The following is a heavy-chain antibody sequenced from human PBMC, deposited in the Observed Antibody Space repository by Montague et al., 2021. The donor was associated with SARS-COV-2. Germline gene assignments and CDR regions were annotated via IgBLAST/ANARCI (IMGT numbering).Heavy chain of an antibody. D-gene: IGHD3-16*01. CDR1: GDSVSSNSAT. CDR3: TSGRGGNYNVMDV. J-gene: IGHJ6*02. V-gene: IGHV6-1*01. CDR2: TYYRSKWYN. Sequence: CAISGDSVSSNSATWNRVRQSPSRGLEWLGRTYYRSKWYNDYAVSVRGRVTINPDTSKNQFSLQLNSVTPEDTAIYYCTSGRGGNYNVMDVWGQGTTVTVSS.